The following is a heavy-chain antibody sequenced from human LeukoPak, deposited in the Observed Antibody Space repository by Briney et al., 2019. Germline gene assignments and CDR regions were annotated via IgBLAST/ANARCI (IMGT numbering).Heavy chain of an antibody. CDR1: GFTFGDHA. CDR3: TRGPMQQWLYYGMDV. D-gene: IGHD6-19*01. Sequence: GGSLRLSCTASGFTFGDHAMSWVRQAPGKGLEWVGFIRSKTYGGTTEYAASVKGRFTISRDDSKSIAYLQMNSLKTEDTAVYYCTRGPMQQWLYYGMDVWGQGTTVTVSS. CDR2: IRSKTYGGTT. V-gene: IGHV3-49*04. J-gene: IGHJ6*02.